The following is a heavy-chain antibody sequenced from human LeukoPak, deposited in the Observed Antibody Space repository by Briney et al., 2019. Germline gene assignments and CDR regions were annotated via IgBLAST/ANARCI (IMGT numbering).Heavy chain of an antibody. J-gene: IGHJ4*02. CDR3: ARVRVSSGSHPWYFDY. CDR2: IYYSGST. Sequence: SETLSLTCTVSGGSISSGGYYWSWIRQHPGKGLEWIGYIYYSGSTYYNPSLKSRVTISVDTSKNQFSLKLSSVTAADTAVYYCARVRVSSGSHPWYFDYWGQGTLVTVSS. CDR1: GGSISSGGYY. V-gene: IGHV4-31*03. D-gene: IGHD3-22*01.